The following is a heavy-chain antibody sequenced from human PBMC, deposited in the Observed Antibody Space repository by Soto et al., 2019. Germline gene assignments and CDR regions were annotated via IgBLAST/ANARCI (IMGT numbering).Heavy chain of an antibody. V-gene: IGHV1-46*01. CDR2: INPSGGST. J-gene: IGHJ5*02. Sequence: ASVKVSCTASGYTFTSYYMHWVRQAPGQGLEWMGIINPSGGSTSYAQKFQGRVTMTRDTSTSTVYMELSSLRSEDTAVYYCARDRVVVPAAMPGEYNWFDPWGQGTLVTVSS. D-gene: IGHD2-2*01. CDR3: ARDRVVVPAAMPGEYNWFDP. CDR1: GYTFTSYY.